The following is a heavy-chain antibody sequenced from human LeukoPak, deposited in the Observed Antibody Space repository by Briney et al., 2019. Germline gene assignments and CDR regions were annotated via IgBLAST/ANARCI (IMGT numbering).Heavy chain of an antibody. CDR2: IYYTGTT. CDR1: GGSINTYF. D-gene: IGHD2-15*01. V-gene: IGHV4-59*01. CDR3: ARYHQPSGPNWLDR. J-gene: IGHJ5*02. Sequence: SETLPLTCTVSGGSINTYFWTWIRQFPGKGLEWIGYIYYTGTTSYNPSLESRVTISVDTSKNQFSLSLSSVTAADTAVYYCARYHQPSGPNWLDRWGQGTLVTVSS.